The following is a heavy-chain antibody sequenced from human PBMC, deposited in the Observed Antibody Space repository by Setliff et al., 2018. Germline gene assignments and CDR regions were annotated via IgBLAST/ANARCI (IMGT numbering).Heavy chain of an antibody. CDR1: GGSFNGYF. D-gene: IGHD6-25*01. V-gene: IGHV4-34*01. CDR3: ARVSGMGSPPYYYYYYGMDV. J-gene: IGHJ6*02. Sequence: PSETLSLTCAVYGGSFNGYFWSWIRQPPGKGLEWIGEINHGGDTNYNPSLKSRVTISVDTSKNQFSLKLSSVTAADTAVYYCARVSGMGSPPYYYYYYGMDVWGQGTTVTVSS. CDR2: INHGGDT.